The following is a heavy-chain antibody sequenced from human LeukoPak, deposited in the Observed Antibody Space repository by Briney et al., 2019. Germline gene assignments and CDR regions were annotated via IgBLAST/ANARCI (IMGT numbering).Heavy chain of an antibody. CDR1: GFTFGSYS. D-gene: IGHD3-10*01. CDR2: ISSSSSYV. V-gene: IGHV3-21*01. CDR3: ARGSDGSGSYYGY. Sequence: PGGSLRLSCAASGFTFGSYSMNWVRQAPGKGLEWVSSISSSSSYVYYADSVKGRFTISRDNAKNSLYLQMNSLRAEDTAVYYCARGSDGSGSYYGYWGQGTLVTVSS. J-gene: IGHJ4*02.